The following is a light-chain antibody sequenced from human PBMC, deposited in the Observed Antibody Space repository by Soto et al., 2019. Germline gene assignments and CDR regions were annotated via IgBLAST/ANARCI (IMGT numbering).Light chain of an antibody. J-gene: IGKJ5*01. CDR1: QVMSSW. CDR3: QQTDTLPST. V-gene: IGKV1D-12*01. CDR2: AAS. Sequence: RMTPSPSSLSASTGDRVTITCRASQVMSSWLAWYQQKPGKAPKLLIFAASTLQSGVPSRFSGSGSRTDFTLTITSLQPEDIGTYYCQQTDTLPSTFGQGTRLEIK.